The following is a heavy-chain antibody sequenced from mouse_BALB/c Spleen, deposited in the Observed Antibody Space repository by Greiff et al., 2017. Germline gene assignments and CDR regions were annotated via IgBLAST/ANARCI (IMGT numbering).Heavy chain of an antibody. V-gene: IGHV5-6-5*01. CDR2: ISSGGST. D-gene: IGHD2-10*02. Sequence: EVQRVESGGDLVKPGGSLKLSCAASGFTFSSYAMSWVRQTPEKRLEWVASISSGGSTYYPDSVKGRFTISRDNARNILYLQMSSLRSEDTAMYYCARGYGNYWYFDVWGAGTTVTVSS. J-gene: IGHJ1*01. CDR3: ARGYGNYWYFDV. CDR1: GFTFSSYA.